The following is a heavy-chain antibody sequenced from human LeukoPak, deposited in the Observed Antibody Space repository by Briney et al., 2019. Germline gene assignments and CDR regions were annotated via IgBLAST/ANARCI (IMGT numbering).Heavy chain of an antibody. CDR2: ISSGSSYI. D-gene: IGHD3-22*01. V-gene: IGHV3-21*01. CDR3: ARDYDSSAEDYFDY. Sequence: PGGSLRLSCAASGFTFSSYSMKWVRQAPGKGLEWVSSISSGSSYIYYADSVKGRFTVSRDNAKNSLYLQMSSLRAGDTAVYYCARDYDSSAEDYFDYWGQGTLVTVSS. J-gene: IGHJ4*02. CDR1: GFTFSSYS.